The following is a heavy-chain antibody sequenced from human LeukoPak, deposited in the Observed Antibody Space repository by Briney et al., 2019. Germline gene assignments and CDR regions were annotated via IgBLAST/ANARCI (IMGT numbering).Heavy chain of an antibody. D-gene: IGHD2-2*01. CDR3: ARVRDCSSTNCNFLFFHY. J-gene: IGHJ4*02. V-gene: IGHV3-33*08. CDR1: GFIFSNYG. Sequence: GGSLRLSCAASGFIFSNYGMRWVRQAPGKGLEWVALMWYDGNNKYYADSVKGRFTISRDSSKNTLYVQMNSLRAEDTAVYYCARVRDCSSTNCNFLFFHYWGQGTLVTVSS. CDR2: MWYDGNNK.